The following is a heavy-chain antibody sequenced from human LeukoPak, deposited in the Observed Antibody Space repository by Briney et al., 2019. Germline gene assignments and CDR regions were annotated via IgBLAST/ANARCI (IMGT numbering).Heavy chain of an antibody. CDR2: ISSSSSYI. V-gene: IGHV3-21*01. Sequence: GGSLRLSCAASGFTFSSYGMNWVRQAPGKGLEWVSFISSSSSYIYYADSVKGRFTISRDNAKNSLYLQMNSLRAEDTAVYYCARSRGYSYGSAGNWGQGTLVTVSS. CDR3: ARSRGYSYGSAGN. D-gene: IGHD5-18*01. J-gene: IGHJ4*02. CDR1: GFTFSSYG.